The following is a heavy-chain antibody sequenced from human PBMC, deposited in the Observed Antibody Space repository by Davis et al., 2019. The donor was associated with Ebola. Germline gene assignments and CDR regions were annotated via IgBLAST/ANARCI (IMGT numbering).Heavy chain of an antibody. Sequence: PGGSLRLSCKGSGYSFTSYWISWVRQLPGKGLEWMGRIDPSDSYTNYSPSFQGHVTISADKSISTAYLQWSSLKASDTAMYYCARFVVVAATGYYYGMDVWGQGTTVTVSS. J-gene: IGHJ6*02. V-gene: IGHV5-10-1*01. CDR2: IDPSDSYT. CDR3: ARFVVVAATGYYYGMDV. D-gene: IGHD2-15*01. CDR1: GYSFTSYW.